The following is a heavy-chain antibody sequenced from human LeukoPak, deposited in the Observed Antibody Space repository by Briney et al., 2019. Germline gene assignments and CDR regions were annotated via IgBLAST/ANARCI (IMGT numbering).Heavy chain of an antibody. D-gene: IGHD3-22*01. Sequence: GGSLRLSCAASGFTFSSYAMSWVRQAPGMGLEWVSGISGSGGSTYYADSVKGRFTISRDTSKSTLYLQMNSLRAEDTAVYYCARAMMVVTNLWGVFDYWGQGNLVTVSS. J-gene: IGHJ4*02. CDR3: ARAMMVVTNLWGVFDY. V-gene: IGHV3-23*01. CDR1: GFTFSSYA. CDR2: ISGSGGST.